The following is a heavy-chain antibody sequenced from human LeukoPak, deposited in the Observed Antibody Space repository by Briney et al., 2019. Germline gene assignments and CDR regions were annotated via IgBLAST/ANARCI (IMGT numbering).Heavy chain of an antibody. CDR3: ARDSSSVPNYFDF. V-gene: IGHV3-53*01. J-gene: IGHJ4*02. CDR1: GFTVSSTY. CDR2: IYSSGST. Sequence: GGSLTLSCAPSGFTVSSTYMSWVRHAPGQGLEWVSLIYSSGSTFYADPVQGRFTISRDNSKNTLYLQMNSLRAEDTAMYYCARDSSSVPNYFDFWGQGTLVTVSS.